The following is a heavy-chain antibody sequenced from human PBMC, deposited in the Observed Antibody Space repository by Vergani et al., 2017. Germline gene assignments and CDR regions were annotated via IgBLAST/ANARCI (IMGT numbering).Heavy chain of an antibody. D-gene: IGHD1-26*01. CDR2: IYTSGST. J-gene: IGHJ3*02. CDR1: GGSISSGSYY. CDR3: ARRGNSGSDI. Sequence: QVQLQESGPGLVKPSQTLSLTCTVSGGSISSGSYYWSWIRQPAGKGLEWIGRIYTSGSTNYNPSLKSRVTISVDTSKNQFSLKLSSVTAADTAVYYCARRGNSGSDIWGQGTMVTVSS. V-gene: IGHV4-61*02.